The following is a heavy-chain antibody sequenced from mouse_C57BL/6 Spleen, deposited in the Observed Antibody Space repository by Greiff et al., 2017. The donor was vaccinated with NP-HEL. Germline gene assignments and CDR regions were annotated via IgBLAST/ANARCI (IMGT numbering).Heavy chain of an antibody. D-gene: IGHD2-3*01. CDR2: IHPNSGST. Sequence: QVQLQQPGAELVKPGASVKLSCKASGYTFTSYWMHWVKQRPGQGLEWIGMIHPNSGSTNYNEKFNSKATLTVDKSSSTAYMQLSSLTSEDSAVYYCARDSLYDPAWFAYWGQGTLVTVSA. CDR3: ARDSLYDPAWFAY. J-gene: IGHJ3*01. CDR1: GYTFTSYW. V-gene: IGHV1-64*01.